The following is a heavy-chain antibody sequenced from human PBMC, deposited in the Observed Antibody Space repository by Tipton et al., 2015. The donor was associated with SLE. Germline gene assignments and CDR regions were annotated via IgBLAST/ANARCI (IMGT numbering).Heavy chain of an antibody. J-gene: IGHJ4*02. CDR2: IDPSDSDT. CDR1: GYSFTNSW. V-gene: IGHV5-51*03. Sequence: VQLVQSGAEVKKPGEALQISCKTSGYSFTNSWIVWFRHMPGKGLECMGMIDPSDSDTRYNPSFQGHVSMSIDSSTTTAYLQWRSLKASDTAIHFCARRWVQTVFDYWGQGSLVTVSS. D-gene: IGHD3-10*01. CDR3: ARRWVQTVFDY.